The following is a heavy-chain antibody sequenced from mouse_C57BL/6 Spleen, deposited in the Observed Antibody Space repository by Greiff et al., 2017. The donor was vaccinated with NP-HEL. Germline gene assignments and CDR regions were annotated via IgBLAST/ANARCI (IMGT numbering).Heavy chain of an antibody. J-gene: IGHJ2*01. CDR2: IRSKSNNYAT. V-gene: IGHV10-1*01. CDR1: GFSFNTYA. CDR3: LTGKGGFDY. Sequence: EVKLMESGGGLVQPKGSLKLSCAASGFSFNTYAMNWVRQAPGKGLEWVARIRSKSNNYATYYADSVKDRFTISRDDSESMLYLQMNNLKTEDTAMYYCLTGKGGFDYWGQGTTLTVSS. D-gene: IGHD4-1*01.